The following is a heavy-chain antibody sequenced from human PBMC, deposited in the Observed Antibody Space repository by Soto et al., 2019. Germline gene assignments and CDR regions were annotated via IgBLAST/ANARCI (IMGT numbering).Heavy chain of an antibody. D-gene: IGHD2-2*01. V-gene: IGHV1-3*01. J-gene: IGHJ6*02. CDR3: ASSCILVVPAALPPHPDYYSGMDV. CDR2: INAGNGNT. Sequence: GASVKVSCKASGYSFTSYAMHWVRQAPGQRLEWMGWINAGNGNTKYSQKFQGRVTITRDTSASTAYMELSSLRSEDTAVYYCASSCILVVPAALPPHPDYYSGMDVWGQGTTVTVSS. CDR1: GYSFTSYA.